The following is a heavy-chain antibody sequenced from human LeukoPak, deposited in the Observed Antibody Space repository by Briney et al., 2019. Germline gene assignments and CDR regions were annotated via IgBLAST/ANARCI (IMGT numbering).Heavy chain of an antibody. V-gene: IGHV3-7*01. CDR1: GFTFSSYW. D-gene: IGHD1-7*01. CDR3: ATSRTFDY. CDR2: INHNGNVN. J-gene: IGHJ4*02. Sequence: GGSLRLSCAASGFTFSSYWMNWARQAPGKGLEWVASINHNGNVNYYADSVKGRFTISRDNAKNSLYLQMNSLRAEDTAVYYCATSRTFDYWGQGTLVTVSS.